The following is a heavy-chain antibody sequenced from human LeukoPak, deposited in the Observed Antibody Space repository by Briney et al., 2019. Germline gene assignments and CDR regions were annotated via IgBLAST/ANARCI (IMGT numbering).Heavy chain of an antibody. CDR1: GYTFTSYG. CDR3: ARAGYYDSSGYYPRFDY. Sequence: ASVKVSCKASGYTFTSYGISWVRQAPGQGLEWMGWISAYNGNTNYAQKLQGRVTMTTDTSTSTAYMELSSLRSEDTAVYYCARAGYYDSSGYYPRFDYWGQGTLVTVSS. J-gene: IGHJ4*02. D-gene: IGHD3-22*01. CDR2: ISAYNGNT. V-gene: IGHV1-18*01.